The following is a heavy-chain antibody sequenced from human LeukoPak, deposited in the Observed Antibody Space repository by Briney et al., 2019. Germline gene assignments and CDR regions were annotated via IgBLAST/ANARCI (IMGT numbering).Heavy chain of an antibody. J-gene: IGHJ5*02. CDR2: INHSGST. CDR1: GGSFSGYY. V-gene: IGHV4-34*01. D-gene: IGHD6-13*01. Sequence: SETLSLTCAVYGGSFSGYYWSWIRQPPGKGLEWIGEINHSGSTNYNPSLKSRVTISVDTSKNQFSLKLSSVTAADTAVYYCARESSSSWYGYGPTGWFDRWGQGTLVTVSS. CDR3: ARESSSSWYGYGPTGWFDR.